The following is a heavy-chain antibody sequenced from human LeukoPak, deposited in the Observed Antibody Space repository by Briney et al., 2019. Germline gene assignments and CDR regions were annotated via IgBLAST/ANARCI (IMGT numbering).Heavy chain of an antibody. CDR2: ISYDGSNK. Sequence: PGRSLRLSCAASGFTFSSYAMHWVRQAPGKGLEWVAVISYDGSNKYYADSVMGRFTISRDNSKNTLYLQMNSLRAEDTAVYYCAKVWSEGDFDYWGQGTLVTVSS. CDR1: GFTFSSYA. CDR3: AKVWSEGDFDY. D-gene: IGHD3-16*01. J-gene: IGHJ4*02. V-gene: IGHV3-30-3*01.